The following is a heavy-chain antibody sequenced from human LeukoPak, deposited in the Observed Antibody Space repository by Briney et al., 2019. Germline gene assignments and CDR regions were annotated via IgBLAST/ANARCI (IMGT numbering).Heavy chain of an antibody. CDR2: INHSGST. CDR3: AREARYYYDSSGSAGWFDP. D-gene: IGHD3-22*01. Sequence: SETLSLTCAVYGGSFSGYYWSWIRQPPGKGLEWIGEINHSGSTNYNPSLKSRVTISVDTSKNQFSLKLSSVTAADTALYYCAREARYYYDSSGSAGWFDPGGQGTLVTVSS. V-gene: IGHV4-34*01. J-gene: IGHJ5*02. CDR1: GGSFSGYY.